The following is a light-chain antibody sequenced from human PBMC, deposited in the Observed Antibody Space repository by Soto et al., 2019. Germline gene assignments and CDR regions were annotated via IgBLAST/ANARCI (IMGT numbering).Light chain of an antibody. CDR3: AAWDDSLSGLYV. CDR1: SSNIGSNY. CDR2: SNN. J-gene: IGLJ1*01. Sequence: QSVLTQPPSASGTPGQRVTISCSGSSSNIGSNYVYWYQQLPGTAPKLLIYSNNQWPSGVPDRFSGSKSGTSASLAISGLRSEDEADYYCAAWDDSLSGLYVFGTGTKLTVL. V-gene: IGLV1-47*02.